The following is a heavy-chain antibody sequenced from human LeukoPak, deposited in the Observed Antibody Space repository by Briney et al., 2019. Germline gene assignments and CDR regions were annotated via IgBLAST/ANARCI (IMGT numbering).Heavy chain of an antibody. CDR2: INPKSGGT. J-gene: IGHJ4*02. CDR1: GYTFTGYY. V-gene: IGHV1-2*02. D-gene: IGHD3-22*01. CDR3: ARAFRTSNYYDSSGTEALGY. Sequence: GASVKVSCKASGYTFTGYYMHWGRQAPGQGLEWRGWINPKSGGTNYAQKFQARVTMTRDTSLSQAYMELSRLRSDDTAVYYCARAFRTSNYYDSSGTEALGYWGQGTLVTVSS.